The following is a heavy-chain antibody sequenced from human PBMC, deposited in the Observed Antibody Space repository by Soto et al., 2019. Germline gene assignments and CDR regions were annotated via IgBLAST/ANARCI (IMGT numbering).Heavy chain of an antibody. CDR1: GFTFSASS. J-gene: IGHJ4*02. CDR3: TSGPYSGGYWPLAY. D-gene: IGHD1-26*01. Sequence: EVQLVESGGGLVQPGGSLKLSSAASGFTFSASSVHWVREASGKGLEWLGRISSKANRYATVYSAAVEGRFIISTDESRNTVHLQMNTLKTEDTAVYYCTSGPYSGGYWPLAYWGQGTQVTVSS. V-gene: IGHV3-73*02. CDR2: ISSKANRYAT.